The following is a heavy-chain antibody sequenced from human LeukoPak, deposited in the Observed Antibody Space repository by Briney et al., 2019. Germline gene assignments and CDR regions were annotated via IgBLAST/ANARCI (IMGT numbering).Heavy chain of an antibody. CDR1: GFTFNSYA. CDR3: AKGSYYDSSGSFYFDY. V-gene: IGHV3-23*01. D-gene: IGHD3-22*01. CDR2: ISGSGDNT. Sequence: GGSLRLSCAASGFTFNSYALSWVRQAPGKGLEWVSGISGSGDNTYYADSVKGRFTISRDNSKNTLYVQVNSLGTEDTAAYYCAKGSYYDSSGSFYFDYWGQGTLVTVSS. J-gene: IGHJ4*02.